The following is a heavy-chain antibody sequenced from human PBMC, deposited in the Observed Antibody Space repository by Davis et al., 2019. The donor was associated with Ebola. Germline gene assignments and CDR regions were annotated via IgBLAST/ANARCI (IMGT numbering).Heavy chain of an antibody. CDR3: ARDKALRGRSTYYYNGMDV. D-gene: IGHD3-16*01. Sequence: MPSETLSLTCTVSGGSISSYYWSWIRQPPGKGLEWIGYIYYSGSTNYNPSLKSRVTISVDTSKNQFSLKLSSVTAADTAVYYCARDKALRGRSTYYYNGMDVWGQGTTVTVSS. CDR1: GGSISSYY. J-gene: IGHJ6*02. V-gene: IGHV4-59*01. CDR2: IYYSGST.